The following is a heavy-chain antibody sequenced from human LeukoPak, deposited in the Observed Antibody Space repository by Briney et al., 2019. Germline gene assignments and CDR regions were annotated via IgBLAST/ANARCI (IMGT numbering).Heavy chain of an antibody. D-gene: IGHD2-2*01. CDR3: ARGGYCSSTSCYWITRPFDY. J-gene: IGHJ4*02. CDR1: GGSFSGYY. CDR2: INHSGST. V-gene: IGHV4-34*01. Sequence: PSETLSLTCAVYGGSFSGYYWSWIRQPPGKGLEWIGEINHSGSTNYNPSLKSRVTISVDTSKNQCSLKLSSVTAADTAVYYCARGGYCSSTSCYWITRPFDYWGQGTLVTVSS.